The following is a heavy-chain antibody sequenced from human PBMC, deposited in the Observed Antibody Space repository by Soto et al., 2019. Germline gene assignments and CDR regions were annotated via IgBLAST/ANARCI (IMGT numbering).Heavy chain of an antibody. CDR2: MSHSGGT. D-gene: IGHD1-1*01. J-gene: IGHJ3*02. CDR3: ARVERGTATTVVDAFDI. Sequence: QVQLQQWGAGLLKPSETLSLTCAVFGGSVNSGNYYGSWIRQPPGKGLEWIGEMSHSGGTHFTPSLKSRVTISVDTSKNQFSLKMSSVTAADTALYYCARVERGTATTVVDAFDIWGPGTMVTVSS. V-gene: IGHV4-34*01. CDR1: GGSVNSGNYY.